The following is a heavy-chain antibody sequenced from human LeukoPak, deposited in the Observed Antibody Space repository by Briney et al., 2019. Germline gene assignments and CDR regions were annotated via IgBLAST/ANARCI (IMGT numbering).Heavy chain of an antibody. Sequence: TGGSLRLSCAASGFTSSDYYMSWIRQAPGKGLEWGSYISSSGSTIYYADSVKGRFTISRDNAENSQYLQMNSLSAEDTAVYYCARDLTVSGDYWGQGTLVAVSS. CDR2: ISSSGSTI. J-gene: IGHJ4*02. CDR3: ARDLTVSGDY. D-gene: IGHD3-16*01. CDR1: GFTSSDYY. V-gene: IGHV3-11*01.